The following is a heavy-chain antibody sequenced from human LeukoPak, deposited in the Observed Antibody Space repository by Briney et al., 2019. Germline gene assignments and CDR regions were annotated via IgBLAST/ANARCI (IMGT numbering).Heavy chain of an antibody. CDR3: ASDSSGYYDFDY. CDR2: IYHSGST. Sequence: SETLSLTCAVSGYSISSAYYWGWTRQPPGKGLEWIGSIYHSGSTYYNPSLKSRLTISVDTSKNQFFLNLSSVTAADTAVYYCASDSSGYYDFDYWGQGTLVTVSS. D-gene: IGHD3-22*01. J-gene: IGHJ4*02. CDR1: GYSISSAYY. V-gene: IGHV4-38-2*01.